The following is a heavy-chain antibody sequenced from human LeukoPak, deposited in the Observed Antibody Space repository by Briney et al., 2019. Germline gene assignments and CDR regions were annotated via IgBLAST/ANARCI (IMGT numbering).Heavy chain of an antibody. Sequence: GGSLSLSCAASGFTFSSYGMHWVRQAPGKGLEWVAVIWYDGSNKYYADSVKGRFTISRDNSKNTLYLQMNSLRAEDTAVYYCARAGIVVVPAAHFDYWGQGTLVTVSS. D-gene: IGHD2-2*01. CDR3: ARAGIVVVPAAHFDY. J-gene: IGHJ4*02. V-gene: IGHV3-33*01. CDR2: IWYDGSNK. CDR1: GFTFSSYG.